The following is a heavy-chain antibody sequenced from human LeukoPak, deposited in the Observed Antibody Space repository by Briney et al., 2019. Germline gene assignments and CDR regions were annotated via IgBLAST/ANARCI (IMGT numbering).Heavy chain of an antibody. D-gene: IGHD5-18*01. CDR3: ARVAVDTAMVPSIDY. V-gene: IGHV4-31*03. CDR1: GGSIGSGGYY. Sequence: PSQTLSLTCTVSGGSIGSGGYYWSWIRQHPGKGLEWIGYIYYSGSTYYNPSLKSRVTISVDTSKNQFSLKLSSVTAADTAVYYCARVAVDTAMVPSIDYWGQGTLVTVSS. CDR2: IYYSGST. J-gene: IGHJ4*02.